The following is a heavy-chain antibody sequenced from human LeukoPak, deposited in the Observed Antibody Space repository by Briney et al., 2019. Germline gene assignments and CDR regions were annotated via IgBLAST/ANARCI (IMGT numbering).Heavy chain of an antibody. CDR1: GYTFTSYG. Sequence: ASVKVSCKASGYTFTSYGISWVRQAPGQGLEWMGWISAYNGNTNYAQKLQGRVTMTTDTSTSTAYMELRSLRSDDTAVYYCARDTYDSSGYYSYYYYYYMDVWGKGTTVTVSS. V-gene: IGHV1-18*01. J-gene: IGHJ6*03. CDR3: ARDTYDSSGYYSYYYYYYMDV. CDR2: ISAYNGNT. D-gene: IGHD3-22*01.